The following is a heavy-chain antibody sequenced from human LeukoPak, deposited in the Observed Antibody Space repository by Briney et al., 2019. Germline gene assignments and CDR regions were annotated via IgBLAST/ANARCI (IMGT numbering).Heavy chain of an antibody. CDR2: ISNSDDST. V-gene: IGHV3-23*01. Sequence: GGSLRLSCAASGFTFSSYGMHWVRQAPGKGLEWVSTISNSDDSTYYADSVKGRFTISRDNSKNTLYLQMNSLRAEDTAVYYCAKDRRIAARLFDYWGQGTLVTVSS. J-gene: IGHJ4*02. CDR3: AKDRRIAARLFDY. D-gene: IGHD6-6*01. CDR1: GFTFSSYG.